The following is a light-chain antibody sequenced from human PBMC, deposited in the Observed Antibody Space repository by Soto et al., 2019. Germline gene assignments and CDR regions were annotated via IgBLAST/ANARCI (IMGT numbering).Light chain of an antibody. V-gene: IGKV1-12*01. Sequence: DIQMTQSPSSVSASVGDRVAITCRASQGISNWLAWYQQKPGKAPKLLIYAASALQSGVQSRFSGSGSGTDFPLAISSPQPEDFATYYCQQSNSFPFTFGPGTKVDIK. CDR3: QQSNSFPFT. CDR1: QGISNW. J-gene: IGKJ3*01. CDR2: AAS.